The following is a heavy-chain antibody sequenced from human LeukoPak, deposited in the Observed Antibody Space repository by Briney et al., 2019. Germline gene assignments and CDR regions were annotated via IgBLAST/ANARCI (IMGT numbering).Heavy chain of an antibody. CDR2: ISSSGSTI. J-gene: IGHJ6*04. Sequence: GGSLRLSCAASGFTFSSYGMHWVRQAPGKVLEWVSYISSSGSTIYYADSVKGRFTISRDNAKNSLYLQMNSLRAEDTAVYYCAELGITMIGGVWGKGTTVTISS. CDR3: AELGITMIGGV. CDR1: GFTFSSYG. D-gene: IGHD3-10*02. V-gene: IGHV3-48*04.